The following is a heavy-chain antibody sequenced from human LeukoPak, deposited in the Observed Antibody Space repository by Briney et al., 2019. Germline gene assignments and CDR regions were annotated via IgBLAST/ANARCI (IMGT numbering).Heavy chain of an antibody. V-gene: IGHV4-34*01. CDR2: INHSGST. CDR3: ARDTYYYDSSGYYYPDY. J-gene: IGHJ4*02. Sequence: SETLSLTCAVYGGSFSGYYWSWIRQPPGKGLEWIGEINHSGSTNYNPSPKSRVTISVDTSKNQFSLKLSSVTAADTAVYYCARDTYYYDSSGYYYPDYWGQGTQVTVSS. D-gene: IGHD3-22*01. CDR1: GGSFSGYY.